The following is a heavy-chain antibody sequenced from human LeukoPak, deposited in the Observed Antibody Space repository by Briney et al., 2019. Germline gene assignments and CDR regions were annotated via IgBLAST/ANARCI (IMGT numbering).Heavy chain of an antibody. V-gene: IGHV3-23*01. D-gene: IGHD3-10*01. J-gene: IGHJ4*02. CDR3: AKDLYYGSGSYYNGY. Sequence: GGSLRLSCAASGFTSSSYAMSWVRQAPGKGLEWVSAISGSGGSTYYADSVKGRFTISRDNSKNTLYLQMNSLRAEDTAVYYCAKDLYYGSGSYYNGYWGQGTLVTVSS. CDR1: GFTSSSYA. CDR2: ISGSGGST.